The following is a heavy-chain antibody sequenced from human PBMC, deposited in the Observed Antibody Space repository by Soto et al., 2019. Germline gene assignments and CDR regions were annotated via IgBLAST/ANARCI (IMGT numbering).Heavy chain of an antibody. V-gene: IGHV4-39*02. CDR2: IFYTGTT. CDR3: ARLVVVAPVANA. Sequence: SESLSLTGSVSGGSINYNSYYWGWIRQPPGKGLEWVGGIFYTGTTYYSPSLKDRVTISVDTSKNSFSLNLTSVTAAETAVYFCARLVVVAPVANAWGQGTLVTVSS. J-gene: IGHJ5*02. D-gene: IGHD2-2*01. CDR1: GGSINYNSYY.